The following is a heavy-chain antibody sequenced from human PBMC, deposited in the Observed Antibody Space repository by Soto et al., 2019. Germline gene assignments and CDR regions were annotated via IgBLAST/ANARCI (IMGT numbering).Heavy chain of an antibody. CDR2: IIPIFGTA. V-gene: IGHV1-69*13. J-gene: IGHJ5*02. CDR3: ARVAIEYSSSSVVEAWFDP. Sequence: ASVKVSCKASGYTYTSYDINWVRQAPGQGLEWMGGIIPIFGTANYAQKFQGRVTITADESTSTAYMELSSLRSEDTAVYYCARVAIEYSSSSVVEAWFDPWGQGTLVTVSS. CDR1: GYTYTSYD. D-gene: IGHD6-6*01.